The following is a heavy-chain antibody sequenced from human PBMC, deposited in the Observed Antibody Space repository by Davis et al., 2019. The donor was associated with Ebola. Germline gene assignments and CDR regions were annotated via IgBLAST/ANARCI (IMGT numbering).Heavy chain of an antibody. CDR3: AKLGGVLEWEGGRHYYYGMDV. J-gene: IGHJ6*02. V-gene: IGHV4-59*01. CDR1: GVSISSNY. D-gene: IGHD3-3*01. CDR2: MYNSGRT. Sequence: PSETLSLTCTVSGVSISSNYWSWIRQPPGKGLEWIGIMYNSGRTNYNPSLKSRVTISVDTSKNQFSLKLSSVAAADTAVYYCAKLGGVLEWEGGRHYYYGMDVWGQGTTVTVSS.